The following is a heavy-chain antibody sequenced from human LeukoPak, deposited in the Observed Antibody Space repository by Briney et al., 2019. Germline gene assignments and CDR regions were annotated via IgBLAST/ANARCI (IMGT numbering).Heavy chain of an antibody. J-gene: IGHJ4*02. CDR1: GGSFSGYY. CDR2: TNHSGST. Sequence: PSETLSLTCAVYGGSFSGYYWSWIRQPPGKGLEWIGETNHSGSTNYNPSLKSRVTISVDTSKNQFSLKLSSVTAADTAVYYCARARLGIAVAGRSRYYFDYWGQGTLVTVSS. D-gene: IGHD6-19*01. V-gene: IGHV4-34*01. CDR3: ARARLGIAVAGRSRYYFDY.